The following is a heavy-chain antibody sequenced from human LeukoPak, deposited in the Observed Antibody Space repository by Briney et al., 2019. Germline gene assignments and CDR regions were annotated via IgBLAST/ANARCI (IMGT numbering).Heavy chain of an antibody. CDR2: IYTSGST. CDR1: GGSISSGSYY. CDR3: ARAVGSSESNWFDP. J-gene: IGHJ5*02. V-gene: IGHV4-61*02. Sequence: SQTLSLTCTVSGGSISSGSYYWSWIRQPAGKGLEWIGRIYTSGSTNYNPSLKSRVTLSVDRSKNQFSLKLSSVTAADTAVYYCARAVGSSESNWFDPWGQGALVTVSS. D-gene: IGHD1-26*01.